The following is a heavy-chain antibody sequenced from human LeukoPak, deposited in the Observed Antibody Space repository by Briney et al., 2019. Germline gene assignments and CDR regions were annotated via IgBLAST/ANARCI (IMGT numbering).Heavy chain of an antibody. V-gene: IGHV4-39*01. CDR2: IYYSGST. CDR3: ARQGRAYCGGDCYSFWFDP. D-gene: IGHD2-21*02. CDR1: GGSISGSSYY. Sequence: PSETLSLTCTVSGGSISGSSYYWGWIRQPPGTGLDWIGSIYYSGSTYYNPSLKSRVTISVDTSKNQFSLKLSSVTAADTAVYYCARQGRAYCGGDCYSFWFDPWGQGTLVTVSS. J-gene: IGHJ5*02.